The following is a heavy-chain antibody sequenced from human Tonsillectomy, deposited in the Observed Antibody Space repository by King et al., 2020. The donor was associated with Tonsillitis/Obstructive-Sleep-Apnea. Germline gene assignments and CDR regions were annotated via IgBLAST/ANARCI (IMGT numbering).Heavy chain of an antibody. CDR1: GGSISSYY. D-gene: IGHD2-2*01. Sequence: QLQESGPGLVKPSETLSLTCTVSGGSISSYYWSWIRQPQGKGLEWIGYIYYSGSTNYTPSLKSRDTLSVDTSKNQFSLKLSSVTAADTAVYYCAREGAYPAPYYFDYWGQGTLVTVSS. CDR2: IYYSGST. J-gene: IGHJ4*02. V-gene: IGHV4-59*01. CDR3: AREGAYPAPYYFDY.